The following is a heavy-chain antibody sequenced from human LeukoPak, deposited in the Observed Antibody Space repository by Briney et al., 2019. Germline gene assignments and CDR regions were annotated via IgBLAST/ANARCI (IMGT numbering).Heavy chain of an antibody. V-gene: IGHV3-21*01. CDR3: ARVGYSSGWYGWFDP. Sequence: PGGSLRLSCAASGFTFSSYSMNWVRPAPGKGLEWVSSISSSSSYIYYADSVKGRFTISRDNAKNSLFLQMNSLRAEDTAVYYCARVGYSSGWYGWFDPWGQGTLVTVSS. D-gene: IGHD6-19*01. J-gene: IGHJ5*02. CDR1: GFTFSSYS. CDR2: ISSSSSYI.